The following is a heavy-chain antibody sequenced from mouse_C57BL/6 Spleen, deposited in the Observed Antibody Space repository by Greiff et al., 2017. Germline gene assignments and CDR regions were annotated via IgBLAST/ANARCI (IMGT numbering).Heavy chain of an antibody. V-gene: IGHV1-76*01. J-gene: IGHJ1*03. CDR2: IYPGNGNT. CDR1: GYTFTDYY. D-gene: IGHD1-1*01. CDR3: AREGGTTGARYIDV. Sequence: QVQLKQSGAELVRPGASVKLSCKASGYTFTDYYINWVKQRPGQGLEWIARIYPGNGNTYYNEKFKGKATLSAEKSSSTAYMQLSILTSEGSAVYICAREGGTTGARYIDVWGTGTTVTVSS.